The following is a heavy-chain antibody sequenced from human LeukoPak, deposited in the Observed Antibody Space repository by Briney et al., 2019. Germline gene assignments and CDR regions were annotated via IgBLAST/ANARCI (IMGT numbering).Heavy chain of an antibody. Sequence: GASVKVSCKASGYTFTSYYMHWMRQAPGQGLEWMGIINPSGGSTSYAQKFQGRVTMTRDTSTSTVYMELSSLRSEDTAVYYCARSKGVVVVDDAFDIWGQGTMVTVSS. CDR1: GYTFTSYY. D-gene: IGHD2-21*01. CDR2: INPSGGST. J-gene: IGHJ3*02. V-gene: IGHV1-46*01. CDR3: ARSKGVVVVDDAFDI.